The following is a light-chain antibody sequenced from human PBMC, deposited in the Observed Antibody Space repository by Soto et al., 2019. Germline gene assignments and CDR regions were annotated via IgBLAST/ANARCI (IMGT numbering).Light chain of an antibody. V-gene: IGKV3-11*01. J-gene: IGKJ4*01. CDR2: DAS. CDR3: QQSRDGPLT. Sequence: EIVLTQSPATLSLSPGERATLSCRASQSVISNLAWYQQKPGQAPRLLIYDASNRATGIPVRFSGSGSGTDFTFTICSLEPEDFAVYYCQQSRDGPLTFGVGTKVHI. CDR1: QSVISN.